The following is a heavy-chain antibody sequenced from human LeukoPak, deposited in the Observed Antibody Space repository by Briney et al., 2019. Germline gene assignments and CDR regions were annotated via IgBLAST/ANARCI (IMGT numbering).Heavy chain of an antibody. CDR2: IIPILGIA. CDR3: ARVNYDFWSGYPNYYGMDV. D-gene: IGHD3-3*01. CDR1: GGTFSSYA. V-gene: IGHV1-69*04. Sequence: ASVKVSCKASGGTFSSYAISWVRQAPGQGLEWMGRIIPILGIANYAQKFQGRVTITADKSTSTAYMELSSLRSEDTAVYYCARVNYDFWSGYPNYYGMDVWGQGTTVTVSS. J-gene: IGHJ6*02.